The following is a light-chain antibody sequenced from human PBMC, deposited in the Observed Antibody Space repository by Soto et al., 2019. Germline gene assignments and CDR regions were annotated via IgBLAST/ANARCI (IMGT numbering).Light chain of an antibody. CDR2: DAP. CDR3: QHRMNWPLT. Sequence: EIVLTQSPATLSLSPGERATLSCRASQTVSSYLLWYQQKPGQAPRLLIYDAPNRASGTPARFSGSGSETDFTLTISSLEPEDFAVYYCQHRMNWPLTFGQGTRLEI. J-gene: IGKJ5*01. V-gene: IGKV3-11*01. CDR1: QTVSSY.